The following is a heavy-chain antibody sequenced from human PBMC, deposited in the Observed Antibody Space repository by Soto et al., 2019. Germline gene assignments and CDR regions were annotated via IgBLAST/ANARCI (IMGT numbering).Heavy chain of an antibody. D-gene: IGHD5-18*01. V-gene: IGHV1-69*01. Sequence: QVQLVQSGAEVKKPGSSVKVSCKASGGPFNSYSMIWVRQAPGQGLEWMGGIIPLFGTASYPQKFQSRVTITADESTTTTFMELRSLRSEDTDVYYCARESGYSYGYSGFDIWGQGTLVTVSA. CDR3: ARESGYSYGYSGFDI. CDR2: IIPLFGTA. J-gene: IGHJ3*02. CDR1: GGPFNSYS.